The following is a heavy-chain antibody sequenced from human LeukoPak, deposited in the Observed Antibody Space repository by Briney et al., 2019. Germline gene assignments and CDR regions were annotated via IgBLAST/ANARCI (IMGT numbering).Heavy chain of an antibody. V-gene: IGHV3-11*04. CDR1: GFTFSDYY. D-gene: IGHD3-3*01. CDR3: ARVGPPWSPNWYFDL. CDR2: ISSSGSTI. J-gene: IGHJ2*01. Sequence: GGSLRLSCAASGFTFSDYYMSWIRQAPGKGLEWVSYISSSGSTIYYADSVKGRFTISRDNAKNSLYLQMNSLRAGDTAVYYCARVGPPWSPNWYFDLWGRGTLVTVSS.